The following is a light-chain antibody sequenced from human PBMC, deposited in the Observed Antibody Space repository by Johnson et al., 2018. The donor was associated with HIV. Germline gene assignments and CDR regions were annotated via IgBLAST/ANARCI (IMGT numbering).Light chain of an antibody. CDR1: SSNIGNNY. CDR2: ENN. CDR3: GTWDISLSVGYV. J-gene: IGLJ1*01. V-gene: IGLV1-51*02. Sequence: QSVLTRPPSVSAAPGQKVTISCSGSSSNIGNNYVSWYQQLPGTAPKLLIYENNKRPSGIPDRFSGSKSGTSATLGITGLQTGDEADYYCGTWDISLSVGYVFGTGTKVTVL.